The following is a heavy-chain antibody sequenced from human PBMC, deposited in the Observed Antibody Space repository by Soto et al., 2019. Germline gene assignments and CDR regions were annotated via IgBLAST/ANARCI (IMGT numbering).Heavy chain of an antibody. CDR3: AKVGPSYCTNGVCYTQPADY. V-gene: IGHV3-30*18. CDR2: ISYDGSNK. Sequence: QVQLVESGGGVVQPGRSLRLSCAASGFTFSSYGMHWVRQAPGKGLEWVAVISYDGSNKYYADSVKGRFTISRDNSKNTLYLQMNSLRAEDTAVYYCAKVGPSYCTNGVCYTQPADYWGQGTLVTVSS. D-gene: IGHD2-8*01. J-gene: IGHJ4*02. CDR1: GFTFSSYG.